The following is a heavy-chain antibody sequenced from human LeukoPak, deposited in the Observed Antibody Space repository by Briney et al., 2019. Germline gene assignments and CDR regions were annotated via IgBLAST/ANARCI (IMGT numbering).Heavy chain of an antibody. V-gene: IGHV4-38-2*02. CDR1: GYSISSGYY. J-gene: IGHJ4*02. D-gene: IGHD4-17*01. CDR2: IYHSGST. CDR3: ARFYYGDFTFDY. Sequence: SETLSLTCTVSGYSISSGYYWGWIRQPPGKGLEWIGSIYHSGSTYYNPSLKSRVTISVDTSKNQFSLNLSSVTATDTAVYYCARFYYGDFTFDYWGQGTLVTVSS.